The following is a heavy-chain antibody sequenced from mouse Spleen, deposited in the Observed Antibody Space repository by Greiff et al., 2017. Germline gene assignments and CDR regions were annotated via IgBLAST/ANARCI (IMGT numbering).Heavy chain of an antibody. CDR3: TGRGSSPY. CDR2: IRFKSDNYAT. D-gene: IGHD1-1*01. CDR1: GFTFSNYL. Sequence: EVMLVESGGGLVQPGASMKLSCVASGFTFSNYLMNWVRQSPEKGLEWVAQIRFKSDNYATHYAESVKVRLTISRDDSKSSVYLHMNTLRAEDTGIYYCTGRGSSPYWGQGTTLTVSS. V-gene: IGHV6-3*01. J-gene: IGHJ2*01.